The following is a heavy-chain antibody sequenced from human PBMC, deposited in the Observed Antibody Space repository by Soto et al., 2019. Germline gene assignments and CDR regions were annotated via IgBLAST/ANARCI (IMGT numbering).Heavy chain of an antibody. CDR3: PKPLYYYDSSGYQ. D-gene: IGHD3-22*01. CDR1: GFTFSSYA. V-gene: IGHV3-23*01. Sequence: EVQLLESGGGLVQPGGSLRLSCAASGFTFSSYAMSWVRQAPGKGLEWVSAISGSGGSTYYADSVKGRFTISRDNSKNARYLQMNSLRAEDTAVYYCPKPLYYYDSSGYQWGEGTLVTVSS. J-gene: IGHJ4*02. CDR2: ISGSGGST.